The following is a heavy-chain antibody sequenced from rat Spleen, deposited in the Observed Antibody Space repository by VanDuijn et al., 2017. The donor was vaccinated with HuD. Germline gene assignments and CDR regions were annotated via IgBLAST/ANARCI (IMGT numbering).Heavy chain of an antibody. V-gene: IGHV2-6*01. CDR2: ISSGGST. CDR3: ARLEGITSDWFAY. D-gene: IGHD1-11*01. CDR1: VISITSNS. J-gene: IGHJ3*01. Sequence: QVQLKESGPGLVQPIQTLSLTCTVSVISITSNSVSWIRQPPGKGLEWIAAISSGGSTYYKSALKSRLSISRDTSKSQVFQKMNSLQPEDTGTYYCARLEGITSDWFAYWGQGTLVTVSS.